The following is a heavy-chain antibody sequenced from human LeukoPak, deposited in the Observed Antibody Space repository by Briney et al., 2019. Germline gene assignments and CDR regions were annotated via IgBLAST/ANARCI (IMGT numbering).Heavy chain of an antibody. V-gene: IGHV3-33*01. D-gene: IGHD5-18*01. J-gene: IGHJ4*01. Sequence: RGSLRLSCAASGFTFNTYGMHWVRQAPGKGLEWVAVIWYDGSNKYFADSVKGRFTISRDNSKNSLYLQMNSLRAEDTAMYYCARALYSYGVLDYWGHGTLVPVSS. CDR3: ARALYSYGVLDY. CDR1: GFTFNTYG. CDR2: IWYDGSNK.